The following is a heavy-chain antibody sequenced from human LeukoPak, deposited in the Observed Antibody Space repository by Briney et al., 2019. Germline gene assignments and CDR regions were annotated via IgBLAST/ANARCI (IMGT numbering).Heavy chain of an antibody. CDR2: IYYSGST. J-gene: IGHJ3*02. Sequence: SETLSLTCTVSGGSISSYYWSWIRQPPGKGLEWIGYIYYSGSTNYNPSLKSRVTISVDTSKNQFSLKLSSVTAADTAVYYCASYETMMNAFDIWGQGTMVTVSS. V-gene: IGHV4-59*08. CDR1: GGSISSYY. CDR3: ASYETMMNAFDI. D-gene: IGHD3-22*01.